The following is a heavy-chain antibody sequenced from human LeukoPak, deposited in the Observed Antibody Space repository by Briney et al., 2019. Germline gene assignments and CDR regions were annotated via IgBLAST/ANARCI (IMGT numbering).Heavy chain of an antibody. CDR2: IKQDGSEK. J-gene: IGHJ4*02. V-gene: IGHV3-7*01. Sequence: PGGSLRLSCAASGFTFSSYWMSWVRQAPGKGLEWVANIKQDGSEKYYVDSVKGRFTVSSDNAKNSLYLQMNSLRAEDTAVYYXXXXXRWLQPFDYWGQGTLVTVSS. CDR1: GFTFSSYW. CDR3: XXXXRWLQPFDY. D-gene: IGHD5-24*01.